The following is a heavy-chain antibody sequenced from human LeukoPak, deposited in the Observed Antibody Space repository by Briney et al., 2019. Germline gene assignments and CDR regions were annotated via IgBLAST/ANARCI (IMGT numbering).Heavy chain of an antibody. Sequence: ASVKVSCKASGYTFTSYDINWVRQAPGQGLEWMGWMNPNSGNTGYAQKFQGRVTMTRNTSISTAYMELSSLRSEDTAVYYCARGKTGVRTTVNWFDPWGQGTLVTVSS. D-gene: IGHD4-17*01. J-gene: IGHJ5*02. CDR2: MNPNSGNT. CDR1: GYTFTSYD. CDR3: ARGKTGVRTTVNWFDP. V-gene: IGHV1-8*01.